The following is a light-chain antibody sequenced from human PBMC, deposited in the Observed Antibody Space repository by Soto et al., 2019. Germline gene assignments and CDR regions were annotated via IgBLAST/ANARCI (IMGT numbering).Light chain of an antibody. CDR3: GACRCSGANCIHLV. Sequence: QSVLTQPPSASASPGDSVTLTCTLSSGYSNCKVDWYQQRPGKGPQFVMRVGTGGIVGSKGDGIPDCFSVLGSGLNRYLAIKSIQEEQESDDHCGACRCSGANCIHLVFGGGTKLTVL. V-gene: IGLV9-49*03. CDR1: SGYSNCK. CDR2: VGTGGIVG. J-gene: IGLJ2*01.